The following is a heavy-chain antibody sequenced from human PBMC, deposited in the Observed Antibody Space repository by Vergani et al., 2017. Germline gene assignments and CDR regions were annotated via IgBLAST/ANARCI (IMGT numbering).Heavy chain of an antibody. CDR2: IYYSGST. Sequence: QVQLQESGPGLVKPSETLSLTCTVSNDSVSNTFYYWGWLRQTPGKGLEWIGSIYYSGSTYYNPSLESRVTISVDTAKNQFSLKLSSVTAADTAVYYCAGGGNSWPYYFDYWGQGTLVTVSS. D-gene: IGHD6-13*01. J-gene: IGHJ4*02. CDR1: NDSVSNTFYY. CDR3: AGGGNSWPYYFDY. V-gene: IGHV4-39*07.